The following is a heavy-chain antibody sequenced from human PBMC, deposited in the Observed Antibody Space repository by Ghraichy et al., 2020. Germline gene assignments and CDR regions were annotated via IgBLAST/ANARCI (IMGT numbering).Heavy chain of an antibody. V-gene: IGHV3-7*01. CDR1: GFTFSNYW. CDR3: ARLWELPQYYFDY. CDR2: IKQDGSEK. Sequence: RGSLRLSCAASGFTFSNYWMSWVRQAPGKGLEWVANIKQDGSEKYYVDSVKGRFTISRDNAKNSLYLQMNSLRAEDTAVYYCARLWELPQYYFDYWGQGTLVTVSS. D-gene: IGHD1-26*01. J-gene: IGHJ4*02.